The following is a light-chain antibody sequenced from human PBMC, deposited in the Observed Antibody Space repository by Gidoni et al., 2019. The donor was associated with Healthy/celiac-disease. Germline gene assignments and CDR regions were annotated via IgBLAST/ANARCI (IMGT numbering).Light chain of an antibody. CDR2: AAT. CDR1: QCISSY. Sequence: DTQCPKPPSPRYASVGDRVTITCRVSQCISSYLSWYQQKPGKAPKLLIYAATSLQSGVPSRFSGSGSGTDFTLTISSLQPEDVATYYCQKSYSALITFSGGTKVEIK. V-gene: IGKV1-39*01. J-gene: IGKJ4*01. CDR3: QKSYSALIT.